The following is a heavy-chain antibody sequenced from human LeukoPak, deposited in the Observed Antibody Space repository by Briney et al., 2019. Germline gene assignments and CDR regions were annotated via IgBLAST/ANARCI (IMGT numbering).Heavy chain of an antibody. CDR3: ALLSSIAARVDY. J-gene: IGHJ4*02. D-gene: IGHD6-6*01. CDR2: IIPIFGTA. CDR1: GGTFSSDA. V-gene: IGHV1-69*05. Sequence: SVKGSCKASGGTFSSDAISWVRQAPGQGFEWMGGIIPIFGTANYAQKFQGRVTITTDESTSTAYMELSSLRSEDTAVYYCALLSSIAARVDYWGQGTLVTVSS.